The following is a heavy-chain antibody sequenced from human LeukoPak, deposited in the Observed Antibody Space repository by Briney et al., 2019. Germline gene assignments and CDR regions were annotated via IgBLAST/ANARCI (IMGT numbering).Heavy chain of an antibody. Sequence: SVKVSCKASGGTFSSYAISWVRQAPGQGLEWMGGIIPIFGTANYAQKFQGRVTITADESTSTVYMDLSSLRSEDTAVHYCAIEGTIASRAWGQGTLVTVSS. CDR2: IIPIFGTA. D-gene: IGHD6-6*01. CDR3: AIEGTIASRA. V-gene: IGHV1-69*13. J-gene: IGHJ5*02. CDR1: GGTFSSYA.